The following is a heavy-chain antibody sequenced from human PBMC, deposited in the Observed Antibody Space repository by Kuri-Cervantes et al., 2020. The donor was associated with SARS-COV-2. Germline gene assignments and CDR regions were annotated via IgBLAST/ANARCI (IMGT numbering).Heavy chain of an antibody. CDR3: ARTKWLRLGRNWFDP. D-gene: IGHD5-12*01. Sequence: SETLSLTCTVSGGSVSSGSYYWSWIRQPPGKGLEWIGEINHSGSTNYNPSLKSRVTISVDTSKNQFSLKLSSVTAADTAVYYCARTKWLRLGRNWFDPWGQGTLVTVSS. J-gene: IGHJ5*02. CDR2: INHSGST. V-gene: IGHV4-61*01. CDR1: GGSVSSGSYY.